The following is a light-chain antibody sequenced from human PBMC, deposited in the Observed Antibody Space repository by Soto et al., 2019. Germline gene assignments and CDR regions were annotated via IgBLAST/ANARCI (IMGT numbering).Light chain of an antibody. CDR1: QAISTS. CDR2: AAS. CDR3: QQVNASPFT. V-gene: IGKV1-9*01. J-gene: IGKJ4*01. Sequence: DIQVSQAPSFLSASVGDTVTITCRASQAISTSLAWYQQKPGMAPKLLIYAASTLHSGVPSRFSGGGSGTEFTLTISGLQPEDFATYSCQQVNASPFTSGGGTKVDIK.